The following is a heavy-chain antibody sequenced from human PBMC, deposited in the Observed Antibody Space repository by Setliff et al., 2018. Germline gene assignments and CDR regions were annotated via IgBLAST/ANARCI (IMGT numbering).Heavy chain of an antibody. Sequence: ASVKVSCKASGYTLANYYMHWVRQAPGQGLEWVGWISPYSGKTDYAQKFQDRVIMTIDSATTTAYMELKTLRSDDTAVYYCARGRGPDIVVTIPGDYWGQGTQVTVSS. J-gene: IGHJ4*02. D-gene: IGHD2-21*01. CDR1: GYTLANYY. V-gene: IGHV1-18*04. CDR3: ARGRGPDIVVTIPGDY. CDR2: ISPYSGKT.